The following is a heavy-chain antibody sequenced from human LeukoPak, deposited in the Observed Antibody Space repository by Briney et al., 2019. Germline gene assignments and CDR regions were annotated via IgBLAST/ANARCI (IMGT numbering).Heavy chain of an antibody. CDR1: GFTVSSNY. Sequence: GGSLRLSCAASGFTVSSNYMSWVRQAPGKGLEWVSVIYSGGSTYYADSVKSRFTISRDNSKNTLYLQMNSLRAEDTAVYNCATPRYSNSWYAFDIWGQGTMVTVSS. D-gene: IGHD6-13*01. J-gene: IGHJ3*02. CDR3: ATPRYSNSWYAFDI. V-gene: IGHV3-66*02. CDR2: IYSGGST.